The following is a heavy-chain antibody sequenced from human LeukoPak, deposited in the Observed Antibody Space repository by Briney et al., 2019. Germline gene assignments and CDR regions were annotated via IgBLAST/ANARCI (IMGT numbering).Heavy chain of an antibody. CDR1: GLTFSNAW. D-gene: IGHD3-10*01. CDR3: TTFVVRASGFFDS. CDR2: IKSRADGGTT. J-gene: IGHJ4*02. V-gene: IGHV3-15*01. Sequence: GGSLRLSCSASGLTFSNAWMNWVRQAPGKGLEWVGRIKSRADGGTTDHAGPVKGRFTISRDDSKNTVYLQMNSLQAEDTAVYYCTTFVVRASGFFDSWGQGTLVTVSS.